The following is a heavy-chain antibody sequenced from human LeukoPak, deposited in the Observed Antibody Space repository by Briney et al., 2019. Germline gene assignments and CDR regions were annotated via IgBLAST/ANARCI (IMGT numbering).Heavy chain of an antibody. D-gene: IGHD3-3*01. Sequence: SETLSLTCTVSGGSISSYYWSWIRQPAGKGLEWIGRIYTSGSTNYNPSLKSRVTMSVGTSKNQFSLKLSSVTAADTAVYYCARCCYDFWSGYYYFDCWGQGTLVTVSS. V-gene: IGHV4-4*07. CDR2: IYTSGST. CDR3: ARCCYDFWSGYYYFDC. CDR1: GGSISSYY. J-gene: IGHJ4*02.